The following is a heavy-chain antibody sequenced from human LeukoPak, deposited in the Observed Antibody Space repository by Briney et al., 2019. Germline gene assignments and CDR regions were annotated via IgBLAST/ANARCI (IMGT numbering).Heavy chain of an antibody. V-gene: IGHV4-4*02. CDR2: VNLQGST. J-gene: IGHJ4*02. Sequence: PSGTLSLTCGVSGGSLTNTNYWTWVRQPPGKGLEWIGEVNLQGSTNYNPSLMGRVAIAVDTSENHISLQLTSVTAADTAVYYCARKGGPYRPLDYSGQGTLVTVSS. CDR3: ARKGGPYRPLDY. CDR1: GGSLTNTNY.